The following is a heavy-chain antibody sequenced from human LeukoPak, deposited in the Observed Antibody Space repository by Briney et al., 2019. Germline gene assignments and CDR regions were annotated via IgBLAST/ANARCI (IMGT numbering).Heavy chain of an antibody. J-gene: IGHJ4*02. CDR2: ISGSGGST. CDR1: GFTFSSYA. Sequence: GGSLRLSCEASGFTFSSYAMSWVCQAPGKGLEWVSAISGSGGSTYYADSVKGRFTISRDNSKNTLYLQMNSLRAEDTAVYYCAKDLDLFAGSREPTPGYWGQGTLVTVSS. D-gene: IGHD1-14*01. V-gene: IGHV3-23*01. CDR3: AKDLDLFAGSREPTPGY.